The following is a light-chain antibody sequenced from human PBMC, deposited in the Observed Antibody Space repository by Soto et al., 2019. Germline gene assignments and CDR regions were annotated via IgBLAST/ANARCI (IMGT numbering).Light chain of an antibody. V-gene: IGKV3-20*01. Sequence: EILLTQSPGTLSLSPGERATLSCRASQSVSSYLAWYQQKPGQAPRLLIYGASSRATGTPDRFSGSGSGTDFTLNISRLEPEDFEVYYCQQYYSSPWTFGLGTKVDIK. CDR1: QSVSSY. CDR2: GAS. J-gene: IGKJ1*01. CDR3: QQYYSSPWT.